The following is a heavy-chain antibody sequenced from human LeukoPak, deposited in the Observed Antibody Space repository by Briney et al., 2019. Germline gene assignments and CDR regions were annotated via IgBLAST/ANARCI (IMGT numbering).Heavy chain of an antibody. V-gene: IGHV4-59*02. Sequence: SETLSLTCTVSGGSVNSYYWSWIRQPPGKGLEWIGYIYYRGSTNYNPSLKSRVTISVDTSKNQFSLKLSSLTAADTAVYYCARANGVPSPRFDYWGQGTLVTVSS. CDR2: IYYRGST. D-gene: IGHD4-17*01. CDR3: ARANGVPSPRFDY. J-gene: IGHJ4*02. CDR1: GGSVNSYY.